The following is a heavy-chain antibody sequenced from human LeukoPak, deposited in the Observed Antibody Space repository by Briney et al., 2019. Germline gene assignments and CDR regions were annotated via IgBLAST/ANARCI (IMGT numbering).Heavy chain of an antibody. D-gene: IGHD6-19*01. J-gene: IGHJ6*02. CDR2: ISSSSSYI. CDR3: ARGGAVAGTYYYYYGMDV. Sequence: GGSLRLSCAASGFTFSSYSMNWVREAPGKGLEWVSSISSSSSYIYYADSVKGRFTISRDNAKNSLYLQMNSLRAEDTAVYYCARGGAVAGTYYYYYGMDVWGQGTTVTVSS. CDR1: GFTFSSYS. V-gene: IGHV3-21*01.